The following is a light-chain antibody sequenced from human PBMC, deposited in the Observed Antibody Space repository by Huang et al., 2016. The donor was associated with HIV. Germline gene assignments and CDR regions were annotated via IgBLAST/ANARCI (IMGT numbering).Light chain of an antibody. Sequence: EIVMTQSPATLSVSPGERATLSCRASQSVSSNLAWYQQKRGQAPRLLIFGASTRATGIPARLSCSGSGTEFTLTISSLQSEDFAVYYCQQYNNWPPWTFGQGTKVDVK. CDR2: GAS. CDR1: QSVSSN. V-gene: IGKV3-15*01. CDR3: QQYNNWPPWT. J-gene: IGKJ1*01.